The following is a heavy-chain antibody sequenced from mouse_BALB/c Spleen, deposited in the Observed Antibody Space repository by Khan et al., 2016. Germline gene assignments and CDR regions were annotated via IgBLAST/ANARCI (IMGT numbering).Heavy chain of an antibody. V-gene: IGHV1-80*01. D-gene: IGHD2-14*01. J-gene: IGHJ3*01. CDR3: ARGTPFAN. CDR1: GFAFSSYW. CDR2: IYPGDGDT. Sequence: VQLQQSGAERGRKGSSVKISCKASGFAFSSYWMNWVKQRPGQGLEWIGQIYPGDGDTNYNGKFKGKATLTADKSSSTAYMQLSSLTSEDSAVYFCARGTPFANWGQGTLVTVSA.